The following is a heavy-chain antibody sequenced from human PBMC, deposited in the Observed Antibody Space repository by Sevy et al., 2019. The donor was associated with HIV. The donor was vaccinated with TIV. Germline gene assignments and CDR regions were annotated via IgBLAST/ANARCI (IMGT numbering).Heavy chain of an antibody. D-gene: IGHD2-2*01. CDR1: GFTFSPYW. CDR3: ARAHRIVVVPAACDY. Sequence: GGSLRLSCAASGFTFSPYWMTWVRQAPGKGLEWVANIRPDGSEKYYVDSVKGRFTISKDNAKNSLYLQMNSLRAEDTAVYYCARAHRIVVVPAACDYWGQGTLVTVSS. CDR2: IRPDGSEK. J-gene: IGHJ4*02. V-gene: IGHV3-7*01.